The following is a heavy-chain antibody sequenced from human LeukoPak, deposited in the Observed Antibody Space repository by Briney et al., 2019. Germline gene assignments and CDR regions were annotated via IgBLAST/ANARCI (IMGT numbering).Heavy chain of an antibody. D-gene: IGHD4-23*01. Sequence: PGGSLRLSCAASGVTFDDYGMSWGRQAQGKGLELVSGINWNGGSTGYADSVKGRFTISRDNAMNSLYLQMNSLRAEDTSLYYCARVRNHDYGGFFDYWGQGTLVTVSS. CDR2: INWNGGST. V-gene: IGHV3-20*04. CDR1: GVTFDDYG. J-gene: IGHJ4*02. CDR3: ARVRNHDYGGFFDY.